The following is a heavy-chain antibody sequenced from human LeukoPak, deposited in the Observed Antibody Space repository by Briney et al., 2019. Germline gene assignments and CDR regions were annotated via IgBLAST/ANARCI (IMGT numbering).Heavy chain of an antibody. CDR3: AKEVDCPSDCLFFHS. Sequence: GGSLRLSCAASGFTFDRFTIHWVRQTPGKGREWVSLINRRGHTFYADSVKGRFTISRDNSRNSVFLQINSLRAEDTALYHCAKEVDCPSDCLFFHSWGQGTLVTVSS. J-gene: IGHJ4*02. V-gene: IGHV3-43*01. D-gene: IGHD2-21*02. CDR2: INRRGHT. CDR1: GFTFDRFT.